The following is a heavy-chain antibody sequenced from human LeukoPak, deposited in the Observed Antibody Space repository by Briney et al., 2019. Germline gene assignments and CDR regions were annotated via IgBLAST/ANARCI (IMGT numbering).Heavy chain of an antibody. Sequence: SVKVSCKASGGTFSSYAISWVRQAPGQGLEWMGGIIPIFGTANYAQKIQGRVTITADESTSTAYMELSSLRSEDTAVYYCARGGGFGTPLDPWGQGTLVTVSS. CDR2: IIPIFGTA. V-gene: IGHV1-69*13. CDR1: GGTFSSYA. J-gene: IGHJ5*02. D-gene: IGHD3-10*01. CDR3: ARGGGFGTPLDP.